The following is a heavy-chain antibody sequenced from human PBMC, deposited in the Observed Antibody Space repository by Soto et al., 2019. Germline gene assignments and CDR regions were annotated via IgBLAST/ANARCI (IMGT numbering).Heavy chain of an antibody. J-gene: IGHJ5*02. CDR1: GYTFTDYY. V-gene: IGHV1-69-2*01. Sequence: ASVKVSCKVSGYTFTDYYVHWVQQAPGKGLEWMGLVNSEDDGETIYAEKFQDRVTITADTSTDTAYMEVTSLRSEDTAVYYCARSYPYCTNGVCYTFWFDPWGQGTLVTV. D-gene: IGHD2-8*01. CDR2: VNSEDDGET. CDR3: ARSYPYCTNGVCYTFWFDP.